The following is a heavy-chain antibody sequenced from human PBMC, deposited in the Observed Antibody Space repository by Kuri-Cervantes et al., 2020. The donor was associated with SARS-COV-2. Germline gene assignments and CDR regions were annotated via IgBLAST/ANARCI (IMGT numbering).Heavy chain of an antibody. CDR3: ARDRGQLGIGVYYYYMDV. D-gene: IGHD7-27*01. J-gene: IGHJ6*03. CDR2: IIPIFGTA. CDR1: GGTFSSYA. Sequence: SAKVSCNASGGTFSSYAISWGRQAPGQGLEWMGGIIPIFGTANYAQKFQGRVTITTDESTSTAYMELSSLRSEDTAVYYCARDRGQLGIGVYYYYMDVWGKGTTGTVSS. V-gene: IGHV1-69*05.